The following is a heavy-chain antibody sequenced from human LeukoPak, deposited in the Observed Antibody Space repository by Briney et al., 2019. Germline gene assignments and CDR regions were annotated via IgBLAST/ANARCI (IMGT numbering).Heavy chain of an antibody. V-gene: IGHV3-30*02. D-gene: IGHD6-13*01. J-gene: IGHJ4*02. CDR2: IRSDGSTK. CDR1: GFIFSSYG. Sequence: GGSLRLSCAASGFIFSSYGMHWVRQAPGKGLEWVAFIRSDGSTKFYADSVKGRFTISRDNSKNTLYLQINSLRGEDTAVYYCAKDEVTSTSQQPLAWYFDYWGQGTLVTVSS. CDR3: AKDEVTSTSQQPLAWYFDY.